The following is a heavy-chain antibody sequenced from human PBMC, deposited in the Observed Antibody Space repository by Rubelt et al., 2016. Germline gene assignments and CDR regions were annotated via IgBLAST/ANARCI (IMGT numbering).Heavy chain of an antibody. CDR1: GYTFTSYG. Sequence: SGAEVKKPGASVKVSCKASGYTFTSYGISWVRQAPGQGLEWMGWISAYNGNTNYAQKLQGGVTMTTDTSTSTAYMELRTLRSDDTAVYYCAREDYGSSWPSGFDPWGQGTLVTVSS. CDR3: AREDYGSSWPSGFDP. CDR2: ISAYNGNT. J-gene: IGHJ5*02. V-gene: IGHV1-18*01. D-gene: IGHD6-13*01.